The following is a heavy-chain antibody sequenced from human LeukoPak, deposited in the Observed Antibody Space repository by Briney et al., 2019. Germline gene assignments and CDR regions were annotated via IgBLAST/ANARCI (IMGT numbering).Heavy chain of an antibody. CDR1: GGTFSSYA. D-gene: IGHD2-2*02. CDR2: IIPIFGTA. CDR3: ARVCSSTSCYTGVGDY. J-gene: IGHJ4*02. V-gene: IGHV1-69*05. Sequence: SVKVSCKASGGTFSSYAISWMRQAPGQGLEWMGGIIPIFGTANYAQKFQGRVTITTDESTSTAYMELSSLRSEDTAVYYCARVCSSTSCYTGVGDYWGQGTLVTVSS.